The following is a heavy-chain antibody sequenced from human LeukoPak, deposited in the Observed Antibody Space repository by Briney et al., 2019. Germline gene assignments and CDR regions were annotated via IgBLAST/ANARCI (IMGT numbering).Heavy chain of an antibody. V-gene: IGHV4-38-2*01. CDR3: ARLLYSSSWYGFEYHFDY. CDR1: GYSISSGYY. CDR2: IYHSGST. Sequence: PSQTLSLTCAVSGYSISSGYYWGWIRQPPGKGLEWIGSIYHSGSTYYNPSLKSRVTISVDTSKNQFSLKLSSVTAADTAVYYCARLLYSSSWYGFEYHFDYWGQGTLVTVSS. D-gene: IGHD6-13*01. J-gene: IGHJ4*02.